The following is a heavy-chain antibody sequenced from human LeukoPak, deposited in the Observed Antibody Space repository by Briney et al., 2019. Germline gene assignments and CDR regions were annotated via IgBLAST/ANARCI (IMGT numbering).Heavy chain of an antibody. J-gene: IGHJ4*02. CDR3: ARDFSWSVDY. Sequence: GASVKVSCTASGDILNNYHIHWVRQAPGQGLEWMGIIKHSGGSTTYAQKFRGRLTMTRDTSTGTVNMELSSLTSEDTAVYYCARDFSWSVDYWGQGALVTVSS. D-gene: IGHD6-13*01. CDR2: IKHSGGST. CDR1: GDILNNYH. V-gene: IGHV1-46*02.